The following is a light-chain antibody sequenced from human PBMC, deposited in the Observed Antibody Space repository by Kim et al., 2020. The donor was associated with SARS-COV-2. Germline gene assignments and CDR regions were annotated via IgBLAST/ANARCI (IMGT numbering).Light chain of an antibody. CDR1: KLGDKY. J-gene: IGLJ2*01. CDR2: QDS. CDR3: QAWDSNTGV. V-gene: IGLV3-1*01. Sequence: SYELTQPPSVSVSPGQTASITCSGDKLGDKYACWYQQKPGQSPVLVIYQDSKRPSGIPERFSGSNSGNTATLTISGTQAMDEADYYCQAWDSNTGVFGGGTQLTVL.